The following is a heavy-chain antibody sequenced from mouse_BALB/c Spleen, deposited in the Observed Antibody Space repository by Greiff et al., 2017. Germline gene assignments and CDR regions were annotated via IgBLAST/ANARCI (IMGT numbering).Heavy chain of an antibody. J-gene: IGHJ2*01. CDR3: ARYGYDGDYFDY. D-gene: IGHD2-2*01. CDR2: IDPANGNT. Sequence: VQLQQSGAELVKPGASVKLSCTASGFNIKDTYMHWVKQRPEQGLEWIGRIDPANGNTKYDPKFQGKATITADTSSNTAYLQLSSLTSEDTAVYYCARYGYDGDYFDYWGQGTTRTGSS. V-gene: IGHV14-3*02. CDR1: GFNIKDTY.